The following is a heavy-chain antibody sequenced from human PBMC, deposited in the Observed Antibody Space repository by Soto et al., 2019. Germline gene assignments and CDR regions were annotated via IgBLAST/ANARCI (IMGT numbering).Heavy chain of an antibody. CDR1: GFTFSSYA. Sequence: GGSLRLSCAASGFTFSSYAMSWVRQAPGKGLEWVSAISGSGGSTYYADSVKGRFTISRDNSKNTLYLQMNSLRAEDTAVYYCAKAQRDHDFWSGYYNDYWGQGTLVTVSS. J-gene: IGHJ4*02. CDR3: AKAQRDHDFWSGYYNDY. V-gene: IGHV3-23*01. D-gene: IGHD3-3*01. CDR2: ISGSGGST.